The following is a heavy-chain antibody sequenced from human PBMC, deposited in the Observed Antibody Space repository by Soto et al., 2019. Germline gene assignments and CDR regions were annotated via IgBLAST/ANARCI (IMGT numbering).Heavy chain of an antibody. J-gene: IGHJ4*02. CDR1: GFTFSSYT. V-gene: IGHV3-30-3*01. CDR2: ISYDGSYK. D-gene: IGHD6-19*01. CDR3: ARGAGIAVAGTSFDY. Sequence: QVQLVESGGGVVQPGRSLRLSCAASGFTFSSYTMHWVRQAPGKGLEGVALISYDGSYKYYADSVKGRFTISRDNSKNTLYLQMNSLTAEDTAVYYCARGAGIAVAGTSFDYWGQGTLVTVSS.